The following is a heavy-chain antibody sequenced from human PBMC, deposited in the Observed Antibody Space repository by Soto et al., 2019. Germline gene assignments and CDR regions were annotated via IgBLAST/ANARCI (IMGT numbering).Heavy chain of an antibody. CDR3: ARSDSSGWYKFGY. V-gene: IGHV3-23*01. D-gene: IGHD6-19*01. J-gene: IGHJ4*02. Sequence: GGSLRLSCAASGFTFSSYAMSWVRQAPGKGLEWVSAISGSGGSTYYADSVKGRFTISRDNSKNTLYLQMNSLRAEDTAVYYCARSDSSGWYKFGYWGQGTLVTVSS. CDR2: ISGSGGST. CDR1: GFTFSSYA.